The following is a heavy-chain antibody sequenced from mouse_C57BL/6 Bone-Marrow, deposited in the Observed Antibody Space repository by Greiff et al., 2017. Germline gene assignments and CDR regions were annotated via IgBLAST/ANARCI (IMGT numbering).Heavy chain of an antibody. CDR2: ISDGGSYT. J-gene: IGHJ2*01. D-gene: IGHD1-1*01. CDR3: ARITTVVAPFDY. Sequence: EVMLVESGGGLVKPGGSLKLSCAASGFTFSSYAMSWVRQTPEKRLEWVATISDGGSYTYYPDNVKGRFTISRANAKNNLYLQMSHLKSEDTAMYYCARITTVVAPFDYWGQGTTLTVSS. CDR1: GFTFSSYA. V-gene: IGHV5-4*03.